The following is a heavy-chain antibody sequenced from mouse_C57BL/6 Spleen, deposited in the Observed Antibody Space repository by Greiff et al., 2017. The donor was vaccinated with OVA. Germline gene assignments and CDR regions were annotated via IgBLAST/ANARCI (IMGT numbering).Heavy chain of an antibody. Sequence: QVQLQQSGPELVKPGASVKISCKASGYAFSSSWMNWVKQRPGKGLEWIGRIYPGDGDTNYNGKFKGKATLTADKSSSTAYMQLSSLTSEDSAVYFCARERAWYFEDWGTGTTLTVSS. J-gene: IGHJ1*03. CDR3: ARERAWYFED. CDR1: GYAFSSSW. V-gene: IGHV1-82*01. D-gene: IGHD3-1*01. CDR2: IYPGDGDT.